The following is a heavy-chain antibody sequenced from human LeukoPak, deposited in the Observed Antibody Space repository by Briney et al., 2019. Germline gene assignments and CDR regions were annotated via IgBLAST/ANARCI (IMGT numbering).Heavy chain of an antibody. J-gene: IGHJ5*02. CDR3: ARGEYYYDSSGSNNWFDP. Sequence: PGGSLRLSCAASGFTFSSYEMNWVRQAPGKGLEWVSYISSSGSTIYYADCVKGRFTISRDNAKNSLYLQMNSLRAEDTAVYYCARGEYYYDSSGSNNWFDPWGQGTLVTVSS. D-gene: IGHD3-22*01. CDR1: GFTFSSYE. V-gene: IGHV3-48*03. CDR2: ISSSGSTI.